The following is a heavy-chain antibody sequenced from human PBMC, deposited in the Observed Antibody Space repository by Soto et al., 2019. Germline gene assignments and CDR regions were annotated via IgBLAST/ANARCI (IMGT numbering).Heavy chain of an antibody. CDR1: GGSFSGYY. CDR2: INHSGST. CDR3: RRSSRYSTDV. V-gene: IGHV4-34*01. J-gene: IGHJ6*02. D-gene: IGHD6-19*01. Sequence: SETLSLTCAVYGGSFSGYYWSWIRQPPGKGLEWIGSINHSGSTYYNPSLKSRVTISVDTSKNQFSLNLISVTAADTAVYYCRRSSRYSTDVWGQGITVTVSS.